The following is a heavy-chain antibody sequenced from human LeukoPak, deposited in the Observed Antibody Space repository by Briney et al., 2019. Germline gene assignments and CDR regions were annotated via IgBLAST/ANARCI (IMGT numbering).Heavy chain of an antibody. CDR1: GFIFSNDA. CDR3: VRDPSGSGFAFDS. Sequence: GRSLRLSCAASGFIFSNDAMHWVRQAPGKGLEWVAFIWFDGSNKHYADSVKGRFTISRDNSEDTLYLQMNSLRAEDTAVYYCVRDPSGSGFAFDSWGQGTLVTVSS. D-gene: IGHD1-1*01. J-gene: IGHJ4*02. CDR2: IWFDGSNK. V-gene: IGHV3-33*01.